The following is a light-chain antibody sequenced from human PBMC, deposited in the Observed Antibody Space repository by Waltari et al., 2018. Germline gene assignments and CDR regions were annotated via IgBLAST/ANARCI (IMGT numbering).Light chain of an antibody. CDR3: HSRETFSTRL. Sequence: SSDLTQDPSLSVALGQTVRITCQGDSLRRYYESWYQQRPGQAPILVLYDPDNRPSGIPDRFSGSTSGNTASLTITGAQAEDEADYYCHSRETFSTRLFGGGTRLTV. CDR1: SLRRYY. CDR2: DPD. J-gene: IGLJ2*01. V-gene: IGLV3-19*01.